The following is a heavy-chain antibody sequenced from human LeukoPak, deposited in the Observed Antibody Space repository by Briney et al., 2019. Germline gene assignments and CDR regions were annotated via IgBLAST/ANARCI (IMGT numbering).Heavy chain of an antibody. Sequence: SETLSLTCTVSGGSMSNYYWSWVRQTPGKGLEWIGYISYSGSTNHNPPLKSRVTISVDTSKNRFSLKLSSVTAADTAVYYCARRGRAAGKYGGYEYWYFDYWSQGTLVTVPS. CDR3: ARRGRAAGKYGGYEYWYFDY. CDR1: GGSMSNYY. J-gene: IGHJ4*02. V-gene: IGHV4-59*08. CDR2: ISYSGST. D-gene: IGHD5-12*01.